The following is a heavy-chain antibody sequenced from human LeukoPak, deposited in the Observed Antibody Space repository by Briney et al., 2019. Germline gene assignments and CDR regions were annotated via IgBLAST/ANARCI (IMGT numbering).Heavy chain of an antibody. CDR1: GDAISSYF. Sequence: SETLSLTCTVSGDAISSYFWSWIRQPPGKGLEWIGYIHYSGSTQYNPSLKSRVTISIDMSKNHFSLRLRFLTAADTAVYYCAAQRAYFDYWDQGTLATVSS. V-gene: IGHV4-59*01. CDR2: IHYSGST. CDR3: AAQRAYFDY. J-gene: IGHJ4*02.